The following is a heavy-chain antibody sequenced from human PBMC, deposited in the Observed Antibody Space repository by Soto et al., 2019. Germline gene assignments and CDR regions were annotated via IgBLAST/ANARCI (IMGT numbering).Heavy chain of an antibody. CDR2: IIPISGTT. V-gene: IGHV1-69*13. J-gene: IGHJ6*02. Sequence: ASVNVSCKSSGDVFRSCCINWVRQAPGQGLEWMGWIIPISGTTNYAQKFQGRVAITADESTDTVYMELSRLRSEDTAVYFCARVRCFNGLCHTADYGMDVWGQGTTVTVSS. CDR3: ARVRCFNGLCHTADYGMDV. D-gene: IGHD2-8*01. CDR1: GDVFRSCC.